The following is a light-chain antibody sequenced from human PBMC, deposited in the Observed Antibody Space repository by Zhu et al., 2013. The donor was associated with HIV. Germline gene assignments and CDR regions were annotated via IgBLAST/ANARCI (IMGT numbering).Light chain of an antibody. Sequence: IVLTQSPGTLSLSPGERATLSCRATQTLNSPYLAWYQQKPGQSPRLLIYGASSRATGIPDRFSGSGSGTDFTLTISRLEPEDFAVYYCQQYGSSVFTFGPGTKVDIK. CDR2: GAS. V-gene: IGKV3-20*01. CDR1: QTLNSPY. CDR3: QQYGSSVFT. J-gene: IGKJ3*01.